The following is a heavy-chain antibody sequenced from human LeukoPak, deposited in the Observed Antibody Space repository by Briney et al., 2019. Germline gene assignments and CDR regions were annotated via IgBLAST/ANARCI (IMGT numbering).Heavy chain of an antibody. CDR2: INHSGST. CDR1: GGSFSGYY. V-gene: IGHV4-34*01. CDR3: ARGFDSKSTYFDY. D-gene: IGHD2-21*01. Sequence: PSETLSLTCAVYGGSFSGYYWSWIRQPPGKRLEWIGEINHSGSTNYNPSLKSRVTISVDTSKNQFSLKVRSVTAADTAVYYCARGFDSKSTYFDYWGQGTLVTVSS. J-gene: IGHJ4*02.